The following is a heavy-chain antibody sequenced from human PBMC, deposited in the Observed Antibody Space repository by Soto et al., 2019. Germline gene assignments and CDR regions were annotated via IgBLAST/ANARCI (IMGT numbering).Heavy chain of an antibody. CDR1: GGSIISYY. Sequence: SETLSHTCTVPGGSIISYYWSWIRQPTGKGLEWIGYIYYSGSTNYNPSLKSRVTISVDTSKNQFSLKLSSVTAADTAVYYCASLNAYGDYSQYYLDYWGQGTLVTVSS. D-gene: IGHD4-17*01. J-gene: IGHJ4*02. V-gene: IGHV4-59*01. CDR3: ASLNAYGDYSQYYLDY. CDR2: IYYSGST.